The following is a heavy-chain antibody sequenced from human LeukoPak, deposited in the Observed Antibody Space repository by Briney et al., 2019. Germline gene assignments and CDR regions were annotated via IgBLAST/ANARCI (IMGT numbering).Heavy chain of an antibody. CDR2: IDTSGSPI. J-gene: IGHJ5*02. Sequence: GGSLRLSCAASEFTFSSYSMNWVRQAPGKGLEWVSYIDTSGSPIYYADSVKGRFTISRDNVKNSLYLQMNSLRVDDTAVYYCARGPPLFDPWGQGALVTVSS. V-gene: IGHV3-48*01. CDR3: ARGPPLFDP. CDR1: EFTFSSYS.